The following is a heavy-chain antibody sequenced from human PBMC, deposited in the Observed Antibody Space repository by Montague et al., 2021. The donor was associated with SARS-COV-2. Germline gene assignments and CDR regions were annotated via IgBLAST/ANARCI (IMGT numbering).Heavy chain of an antibody. D-gene: IGHD2-15*01. CDR2: TNDSGRT. CDR1: GGSFSGYY. Sequence: SETLSLTCAVYGGSFSGYYWSWIRQPPGRGLEWIGETNDSGRTNYNPSLKGRVTISVDTSKNQFSLRLSSVTAAETAVYYCARGYCSGSGCYYYYGMDVWGPGPTVTVS. CDR3: ARGYCSGSGCYYYYGMDV. V-gene: IGHV4-34*01. J-gene: IGHJ6*02.